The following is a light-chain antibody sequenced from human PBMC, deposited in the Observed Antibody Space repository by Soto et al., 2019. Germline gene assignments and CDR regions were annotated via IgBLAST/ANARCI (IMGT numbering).Light chain of an antibody. CDR1: QDISRY. CDR3: QQHDIPPST. CDR2: DVS. Sequence: DIQMTQSPASLSASVGDRVTISCQASQDISRYLNWYQHKPGRAPQLLINDVSSLETGVPSRFSATGSGTEFTLTINGLQPEDLATYYCQQHDIPPSTFGGGTKVAIK. J-gene: IGKJ4*01. V-gene: IGKV1-33*01.